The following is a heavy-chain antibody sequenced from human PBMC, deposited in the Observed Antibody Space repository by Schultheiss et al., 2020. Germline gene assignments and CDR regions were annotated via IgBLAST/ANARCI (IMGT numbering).Heavy chain of an antibody. D-gene: IGHD3-16*02. CDR2: IYTSGST. CDR1: GYSISSGSYY. Sequence: SETLSLTCAVSGYSISSGSYYWTWIRQPAGKGLEWIGRIYTSGSTNYNPSLESRLSISVDTSKNQFSLKLSSVTAADTAVYYCARGRYDYIWGSYRYTPRHFDYWGQGTLVTVSS. CDR3: ARGRYDYIWGSYRYTPRHFDY. V-gene: IGHV4-61*02. J-gene: IGHJ4*02.